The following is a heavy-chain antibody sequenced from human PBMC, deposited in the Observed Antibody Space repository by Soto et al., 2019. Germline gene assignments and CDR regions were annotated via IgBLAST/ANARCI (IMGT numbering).Heavy chain of an antibody. V-gene: IGHV4-31*03. CDR2: ISYDGSA. CDR3: VRLSCSGDSCSFGDAFDV. CDR1: GGTITSGGYF. Sequence: QVHLQESGPGLVKPSQTLSLTCTVSGGTITSGGYFWTWIRQHPGEGLEWIGYISYDGSAYYSPSLNSRVTILLHRSDNQFSLILNSVTAADTALYYCVRLSCSGDSCSFGDAFDVWGQGTLVTVSS. D-gene: IGHD2-21*02. J-gene: IGHJ3*01.